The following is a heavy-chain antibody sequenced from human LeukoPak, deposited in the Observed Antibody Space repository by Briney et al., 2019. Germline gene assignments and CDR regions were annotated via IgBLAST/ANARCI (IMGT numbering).Heavy chain of an antibody. D-gene: IGHD2-2*01. J-gene: IGHJ3*02. CDR1: GYTFTSYG. CDR2: ISAYNGNT. CDR3: ARYVDIVVVPAAMGDAFDI. Sequence: ASVNVSCKASGYTFTSYGISWVRQAPGQGLEWMGWISAYNGNTNYAQKLQGRVTMTTDTSTSTAYMELRSLRSDDTAVYYCARYVDIVVVPAAMGDAFDIWGQGTMVTVSS. V-gene: IGHV1-18*01.